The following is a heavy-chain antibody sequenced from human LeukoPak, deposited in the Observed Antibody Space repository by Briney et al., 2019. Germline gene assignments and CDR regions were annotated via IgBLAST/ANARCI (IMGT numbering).Heavy chain of an antibody. V-gene: IGHV1-69*13. CDR1: GGTFISYA. CDR3: AIVYGSGSYFFDP. Sequence: ASVKVSCKASGGTFISYAISWVRQAPGQGLEWMGGIIPIFGTANYAQKFQGRVTITADESTSTAYMELGSLRSEDTAVYYCAIVYGSGSYFFDPWGQGTLVTVSS. J-gene: IGHJ5*02. D-gene: IGHD3-10*01. CDR2: IIPIFGTA.